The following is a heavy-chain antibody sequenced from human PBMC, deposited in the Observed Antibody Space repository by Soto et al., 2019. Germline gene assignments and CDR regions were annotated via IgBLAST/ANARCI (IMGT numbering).Heavy chain of an antibody. Sequence: ASVKVYCKASGYTFTDSAIHWVRQAPGQRLEWMGWISTGNGNTKYSQKFQGRVTITRDTSATTANMELSSLRSEDTAVYYCAKGSQMWTPDYWGQGTLVTVSS. CDR3: AKGSQMWTPDY. CDR1: GYTFTDSA. V-gene: IGHV1-3*04. CDR2: ISTGNGNT. D-gene: IGHD2-21*01. J-gene: IGHJ4*02.